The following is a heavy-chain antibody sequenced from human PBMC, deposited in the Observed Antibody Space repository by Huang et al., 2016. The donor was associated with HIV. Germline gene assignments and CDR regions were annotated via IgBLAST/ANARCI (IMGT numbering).Heavy chain of an antibody. Sequence: QVQLVESGGGVVQPGGSLRLSCAASGFTFCSYGLHWVRQAPGKGLEWVAFIRYEGKNKFYGDSVKGRFTIYRDDSSNTVFLQMNNLRTDDTAVYFCAKDRDVDGGLYRGFFDYWGQGTLVTVSS. CDR3: AKDRDVDGGLYRGFFDY. D-gene: IGHD3-10*01. CDR2: IRYEGKNK. J-gene: IGHJ4*02. CDR1: GFTFCSYG. V-gene: IGHV3-30*02.